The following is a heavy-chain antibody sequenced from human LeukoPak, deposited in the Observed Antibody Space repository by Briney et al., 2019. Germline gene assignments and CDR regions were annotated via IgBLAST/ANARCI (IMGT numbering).Heavy chain of an antibody. CDR1: GFTFSSYE. J-gene: IGHJ3*02. V-gene: IGHV3-48*03. CDR3: AKKWSGDYDSSGINDAFDI. D-gene: IGHD3-22*01. Sequence: GGSLRLSCAASGFTFSSYEMNWVRQAPGRGLEWVSYISSSGSTIYYADSVKGRFTISRDNSKNTLYLQMNSLRPEDTAVYYCAKKWSGDYDSSGINDAFDIWGQGTMVTVSS. CDR2: ISSSGSTI.